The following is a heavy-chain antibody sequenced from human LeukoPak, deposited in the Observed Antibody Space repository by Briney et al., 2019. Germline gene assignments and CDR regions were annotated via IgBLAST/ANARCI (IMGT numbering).Heavy chain of an antibody. J-gene: IGHJ4*02. Sequence: GGSLRLSCAASGFTFSSYWMSWVRQAPGKGLEWVANIKQDGSEEYYVDSVKGRFTISRGNAKSSLYLQMNSLTAEDTAIYYCARERGGLYDYWGQGTLVTVSS. CDR1: GFTFSSYW. D-gene: IGHD3-10*01. V-gene: IGHV3-7*01. CDR3: ARERGGLYDY. CDR2: IKQDGSEE.